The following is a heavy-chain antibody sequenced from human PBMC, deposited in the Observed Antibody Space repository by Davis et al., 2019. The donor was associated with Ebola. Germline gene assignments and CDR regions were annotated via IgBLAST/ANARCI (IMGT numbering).Heavy chain of an antibody. V-gene: IGHV1-46*01. Sequence: ASVKVSCKASGYTFTSNYIHWVRQAPGQGLEWLGLFYPYDGSTTYAQNFQGRVTMTSDTSTTTVYMELSSLRSEDTAMYYCVRDASGFDYWGQGTLVTVSS. J-gene: IGHJ4*02. CDR1: GYTFTSNY. CDR3: VRDASGFDY. D-gene: IGHD3-10*01. CDR2: FYPYDGST.